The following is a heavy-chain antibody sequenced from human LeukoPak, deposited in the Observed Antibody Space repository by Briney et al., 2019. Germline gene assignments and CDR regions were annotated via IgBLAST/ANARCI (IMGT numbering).Heavy chain of an antibody. J-gene: IGHJ4*02. CDR2: ISWNSGSI. CDR3: AKDRYCSSTSCYTGGLDY. V-gene: IGHV3-9*01. D-gene: IGHD2-2*02. CDR1: GFTFDDYA. Sequence: GGSLRLSCAVSGFTFDDYAMHWVRQAPGKGLEWVSGISWNSGSIGYADSVKGRFTISRDNAKNSLYLQMNSLNTEDTALYYCAKDRYCSSTSCYTGGLDYWGQGTLVTVSS.